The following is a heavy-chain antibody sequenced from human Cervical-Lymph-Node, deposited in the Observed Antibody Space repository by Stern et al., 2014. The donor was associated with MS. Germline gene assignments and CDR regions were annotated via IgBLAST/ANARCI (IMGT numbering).Heavy chain of an antibody. CDR2: IWDDGSNP. V-gene: IGHV3-33*01. J-gene: IGHJ4*02. D-gene: IGHD5-12*01. CDR3: ARADNSGYDAFDY. Sequence: QVQLVQSGGGVVQPGRSLRLSCAASGFSFSRYAMHWVRQAPGKGLEWVALIWDDGSNPYYADSVTGRFTISRDNFKNTLYLQMNSLRAEDTAVYFCARADNSGYDAFDYWGQGTLVTVSS. CDR1: GFSFSRYA.